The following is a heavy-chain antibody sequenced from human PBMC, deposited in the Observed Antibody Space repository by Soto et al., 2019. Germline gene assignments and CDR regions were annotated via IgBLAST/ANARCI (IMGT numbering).Heavy chain of an antibody. D-gene: IGHD3-22*01. J-gene: IGHJ6*01. Sequence: ASVNVSCKASGYTFTGYYMHWVRQAPGQGLEWMGWINPNSGGTNYAQKFQGWVTMTRDTSISTAYMELSRLRSDDTAVYYCARGGGYYDSSGYYPRFGYYYYGMDVWRQGTTVTASS. CDR3: ARGGGYYDSSGYYPRFGYYYYGMDV. V-gene: IGHV1-2*04. CDR2: INPNSGGT. CDR1: GYTFTGYY.